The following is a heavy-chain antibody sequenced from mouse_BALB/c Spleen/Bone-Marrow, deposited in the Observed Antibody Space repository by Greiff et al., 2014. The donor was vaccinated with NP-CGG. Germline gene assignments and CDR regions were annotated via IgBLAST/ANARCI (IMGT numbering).Heavy chain of an antibody. J-gene: IGHJ3*01. Sequence: EVHLVESGPELVKPGASVKMSCEASGYTFTDYYMDWVKQSPGENFEWIGRVSPYNGGTDYNQKFKDKATLTVDKSSSTAYMELNTLTSEDSAVYYCARWNYYGPTYWGQGTLVTVSA. CDR3: ARWNYYGPTY. D-gene: IGHD1-1*01. CDR2: VSPYNGGT. CDR1: GYTFTDYY. V-gene: IGHV1-19*01.